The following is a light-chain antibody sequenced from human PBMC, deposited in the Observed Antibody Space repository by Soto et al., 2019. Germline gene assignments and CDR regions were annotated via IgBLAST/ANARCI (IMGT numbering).Light chain of an antibody. V-gene: IGLV2-8*01. J-gene: IGLJ1*01. CDR1: SSDVGGYNY. CDR3: SSYAGSNNFEV. Sequence: QSALTQPPSASGSPGQSVTISCTGTSSDVGGYNYVSWYQQHPGKAPKLMIYVVSKRPSGVPDRFSGSKSGNTASLTVSGLQAEDEADYYCSSYAGSNNFEVFGTGTKLTVL. CDR2: VVS.